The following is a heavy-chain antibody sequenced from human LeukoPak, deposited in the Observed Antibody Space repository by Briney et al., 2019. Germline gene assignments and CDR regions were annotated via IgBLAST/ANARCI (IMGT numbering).Heavy chain of an antibody. CDR1: GGSISSYY. CDR3: ATARRGYSYGYSFDY. D-gene: IGHD5-18*01. J-gene: IGHJ4*02. Sequence: SETLSLTCTVSGGSISSYYWSWIRQPPGKGLEWMGYINYSGGTTYNPSSKSGVTISVDKTKNQSSLRQSSVTAADTAVYYCATARRGYSYGYSFDYWGQGTLVTVSS. V-gene: IGHV4-59*01. CDR2: INYSGGT.